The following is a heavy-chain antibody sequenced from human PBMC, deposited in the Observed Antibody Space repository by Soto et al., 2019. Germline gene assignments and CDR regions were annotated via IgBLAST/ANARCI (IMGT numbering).Heavy chain of an antibody. V-gene: IGHV1-8*01. D-gene: IGHD2-21*01. CDR3: VRAPLDYYSADYFDN. J-gene: IGHJ4*02. Sequence: ASVKVSCKASGYTFTNNDINWVRQAAGQGLEWMGWMNPYSGNTGYARNFHGRVTMTRDNSITTAYMELSSLRSEDTAVYYCVRAPLDYYSADYFDNWGQGTLVTGSA. CDR2: MNPYSGNT. CDR1: GYTFTNND.